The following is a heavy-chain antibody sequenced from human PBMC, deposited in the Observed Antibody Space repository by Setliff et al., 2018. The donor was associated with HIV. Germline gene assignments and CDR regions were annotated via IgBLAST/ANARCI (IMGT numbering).Heavy chain of an antibody. J-gene: IGHJ4*02. CDR3: ARDVLDLVISVYGF. CDR1: GGSFTSYT. V-gene: IGHV1-69*04. Sequence: SVKVSCKASGGSFTSYTFSWVRQAPGQGLEWMGRIIPIVTIAHYAEQFVGRVTITADKSTSTTYMEVSSLRSEDTAVYYCARDVLDLVISVYGFWGQGIPVTVSS. CDR2: IIPIVTIA. D-gene: IGHD3-22*01.